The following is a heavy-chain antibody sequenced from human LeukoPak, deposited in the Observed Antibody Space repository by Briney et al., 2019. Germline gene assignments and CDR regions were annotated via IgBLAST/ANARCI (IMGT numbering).Heavy chain of an antibody. CDR2: IYYSGCT. CDR1: GGSISSYY. Sequence: SETLSLTCTVSGGSISSYYWSWIRQPPGKGLEWIGYIYYSGCTNYNPSLKSRVSISVDTSKNQFSLKVSSVTAADTAVYFCARSPYYYYGMDVWGQGTTVTVSS. J-gene: IGHJ6*02. CDR3: ARSPYYYYGMDV. V-gene: IGHV4-59*01.